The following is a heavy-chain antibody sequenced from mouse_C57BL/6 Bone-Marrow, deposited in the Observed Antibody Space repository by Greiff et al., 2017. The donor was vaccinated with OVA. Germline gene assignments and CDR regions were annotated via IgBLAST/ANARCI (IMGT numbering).Heavy chain of an antibody. J-gene: IGHJ4*01. CDR2: ISNLAYSI. CDR3: ARRLRHYAMDY. D-gene: IGHD2-12*01. Sequence: DVHLVASGGGLVRPGGSLKLSCAASGFTFSDYGMAWVRQAPRKGPAWVAFISNLAYSIYYADTLTGRFPLSIENAKNTLYLEMSSLRSEDTAMYYCARRLRHYAMDYWGKGTSVTVAS. CDR1: GFTFSDYG. V-gene: IGHV5-15*04.